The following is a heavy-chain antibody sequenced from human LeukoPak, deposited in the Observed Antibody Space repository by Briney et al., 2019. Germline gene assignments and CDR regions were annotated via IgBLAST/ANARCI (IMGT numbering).Heavy chain of an antibody. CDR2: INPSSGGT. CDR3: ARTGNSGSPFDY. D-gene: IGHD1-26*01. J-gene: IGHJ4*02. CDR1: GYTFTGYY. Sequence: ASVKVSCKASGYTFTGYYMHWVRQAPGQGLEWMGWINPSSGGTNYAQKFQGRVTMTRDTSISTAYMELSRLRSDDTAVYYCARTGNSGSPFDYWGQGTLVTVSS. V-gene: IGHV1-2*02.